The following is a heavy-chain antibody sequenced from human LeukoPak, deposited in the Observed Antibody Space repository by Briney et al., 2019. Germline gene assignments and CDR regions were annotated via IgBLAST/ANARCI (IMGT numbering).Heavy chain of an antibody. CDR2: ISYDGSNK. J-gene: IGHJ4*02. Sequence: PGGSLRLSCAASGFTFSSCMHWVRQAPGKGLEWVAVISYDGSNKYYADSVKGRLTISRDNSKNTLYLQMNSLRAEDTAVYYYARSRRRELLRTYFDYWGQGTLVTVSS. CDR3: ARSRRRELLRTYFDY. D-gene: IGHD1-26*01. V-gene: IGHV3-30*03. CDR1: GFTFSSC.